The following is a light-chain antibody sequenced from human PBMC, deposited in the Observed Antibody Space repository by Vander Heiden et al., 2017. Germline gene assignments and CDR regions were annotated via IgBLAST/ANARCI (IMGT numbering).Light chain of an antibody. J-gene: IGLJ2*01. CDR2: EVS. Sequence: QSALIQPAPVSGSPAQSTTLSCTATNSDTGTYNYASWYQQLPGKAPKIMIYEVSNRPPGVSNRFSGSKSGNTASLTISGLQAEDGGDYYCSSYSTSSDAVVFGGGTKLTVL. CDR3: SSYSTSSDAVV. V-gene: IGLV2-14*01. CDR1: NSDTGTYNY.